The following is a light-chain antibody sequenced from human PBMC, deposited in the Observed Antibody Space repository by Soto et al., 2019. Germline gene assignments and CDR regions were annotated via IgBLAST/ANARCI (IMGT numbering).Light chain of an antibody. V-gene: IGKV3-20*01. CDR3: QQYGSSPPIT. Sequence: EIVLTQSPDTLSLSPGERATLSCRASQRVSGNFLAWYQQKPGQAPRLLIYGASSRATGIPDRFSGSGSGTDFTLTISRLEPEDFAVYYCQQYGSSPPITFGQGTRLEIK. J-gene: IGKJ5*01. CDR2: GAS. CDR1: QRVSGNF.